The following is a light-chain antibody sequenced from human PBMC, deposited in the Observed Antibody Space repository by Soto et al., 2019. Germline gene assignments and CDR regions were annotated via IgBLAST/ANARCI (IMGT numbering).Light chain of an antibody. CDR2: EVS. CDR1: SSDVGGYDS. Sequence: QSVLAQPASVSGSPGQSITISCSGTSSDVGGYDSVSWYQQHPGKAPKVMIYEVSNRPPGVSNRFSGSKYGNTASLTISGLQAEDEADYYCSSYTSSYTLVFGAGTKVTVL. CDR3: SSYTSSYTLV. J-gene: IGLJ1*01. V-gene: IGLV2-14*01.